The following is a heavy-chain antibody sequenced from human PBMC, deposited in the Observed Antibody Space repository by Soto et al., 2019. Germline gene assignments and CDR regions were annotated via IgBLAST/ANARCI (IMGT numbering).Heavy chain of an antibody. CDR3: ARDLWGYCGTDCSPLDV. V-gene: IGHV4-59*01. J-gene: IGHJ6*02. CDR1: GGSISGYY. D-gene: IGHD2-21*02. CDR2: MYKTGST. Sequence: SETLSLTCTVSGGSISGYYWSWIRQPPGKGLEWIGYMYKTGSTVYNPSFKSRVTISVDTSKNQFSLKLNSVTAADTAVYYCARDLWGYCGTDCSPLDVWGQGTTVTVSS.